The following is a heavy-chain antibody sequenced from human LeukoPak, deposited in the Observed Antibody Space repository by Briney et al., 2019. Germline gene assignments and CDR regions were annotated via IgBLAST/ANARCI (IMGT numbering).Heavy chain of an antibody. CDR3: ARARVVTTSGGIGY. Sequence: GGSLRLSCAASGFTFSSYSMNWVRQAPGKGLEWVSSISSSSSYIYYADSVKGRFTISRDNAKNSLYLQMNSLRAEDTAVYYCARARVVTTSGGIGYWGQGTLVTVSS. CDR1: GFTFSSYS. D-gene: IGHD2-21*02. V-gene: IGHV3-21*01. J-gene: IGHJ4*02. CDR2: ISSSSSYI.